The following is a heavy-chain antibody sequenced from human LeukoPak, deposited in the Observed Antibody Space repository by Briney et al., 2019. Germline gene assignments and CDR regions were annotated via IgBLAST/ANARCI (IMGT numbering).Heavy chain of an antibody. Sequence: PSETLSLTCTVSGGSISSYYWSWIRQPPGKGLEEIGYIYTSGSTNYNPALQSRVAISVDTSKNQFALKLSSVTAGDTAGYYCARSGTDPYYVDYWGQGTLVPVSS. CDR3: ARSGTDPYYVDY. CDR2: IYTSGST. J-gene: IGHJ4*02. CDR1: GGSISSYY. V-gene: IGHV4-4*09.